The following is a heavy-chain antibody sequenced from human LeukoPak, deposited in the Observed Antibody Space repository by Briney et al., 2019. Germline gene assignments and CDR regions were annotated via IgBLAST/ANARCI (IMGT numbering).Heavy chain of an antibody. J-gene: IGHJ4*02. CDR2: IIPILGIA. CDR3: ARVPLHYYDSSDLDY. CDR1: GGTFSSYT. V-gene: IGHV1-69*02. Sequence: GASVKVSCKASGGTFSSYTISWVRQAPGQGLEWMGRIIPILGIANYAQKFQGRVTITADKSTSTAYMELSSLRPEDTAVYYCARVPLHYYDSSDLDYWGRGTLVTVPS. D-gene: IGHD3-22*01.